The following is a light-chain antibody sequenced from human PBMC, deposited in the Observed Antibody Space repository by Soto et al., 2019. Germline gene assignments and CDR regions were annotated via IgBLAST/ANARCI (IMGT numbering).Light chain of an antibody. Sequence: DIVMTQSPDSLAVSLGERATINCKSSQSVLYNSNNKNYLAWYQHKPGQPPKVLISWASTRESGVPDRFSGSGSGTDFTLTISSLQAEDVAVYYCQQYNSSPYTFGQGTKLEIK. CDR3: QQYNSSPYT. J-gene: IGKJ2*01. V-gene: IGKV4-1*01. CDR1: QSVLYNSNNKNY. CDR2: WAS.